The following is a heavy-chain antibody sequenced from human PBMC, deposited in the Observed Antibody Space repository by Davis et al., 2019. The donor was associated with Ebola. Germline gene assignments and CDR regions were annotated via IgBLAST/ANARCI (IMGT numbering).Heavy chain of an antibody. J-gene: IGHJ4*02. CDR2: SRSRGNSYAT. D-gene: IGHD2-15*01. V-gene: IGHV3-73*01. CDR3: TLSRDIDY. Sequence: GGSLRLSCAASGFIFSGSAVHWVRQASGKGLEWLGRSRSRGNSYATEYAASVKGRFTISRDDSKNTAYLQMNSLKTEDTAVYYCTLSRDIDYWGQGTLVTVSS. CDR1: GFIFSGSA.